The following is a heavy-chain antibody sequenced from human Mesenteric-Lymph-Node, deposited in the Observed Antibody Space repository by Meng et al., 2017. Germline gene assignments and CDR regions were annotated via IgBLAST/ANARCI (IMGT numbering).Heavy chain of an antibody. CDR2: INSDGSST. CDR1: GFTFSNDW. V-gene: IGHV3-74*01. CDR3: TRDLIGDYGEHFDY. Sequence: EVKLVESGGNLVQPGESRRLSCADSGFTFSNDWLHWVRHSPGKGLVWVSRINSDGSSTHYADSVKGRFTISVDNADNTLYLQMNSLRAEDTAVYYCTRDLIGDYGEHFDYWGQGTLVTVSS. D-gene: IGHD4-17*01. J-gene: IGHJ4*02.